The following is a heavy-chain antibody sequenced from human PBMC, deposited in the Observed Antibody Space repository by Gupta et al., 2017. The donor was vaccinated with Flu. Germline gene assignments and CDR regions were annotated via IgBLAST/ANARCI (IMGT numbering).Heavy chain of an antibody. Sequence: DVQLVESGGGLVQPGESLSLSCAASGFTFSDYWMSWVRQAPGRGLEWVANIRQSGGEKYYVDSVKGRFTVSRDNAKNAVFLQMSSLRVEDTAVYYCARLVGSDRCFDNWGQGTLVTVSS. CDR3: ARLVGSDRCFDN. CDR2: IRQSGGEK. J-gene: IGHJ4*02. D-gene: IGHD2-2*03. CDR1: GFTFSDYW. V-gene: IGHV3-7*04.